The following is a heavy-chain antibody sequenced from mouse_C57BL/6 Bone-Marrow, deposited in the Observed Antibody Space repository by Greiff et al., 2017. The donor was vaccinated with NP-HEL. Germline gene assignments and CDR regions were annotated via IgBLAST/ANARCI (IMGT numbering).Heavy chain of an antibody. V-gene: IGHV2-2*01. CDR1: GFSLTSYG. J-gene: IGHJ4*01. CDR3: ARNVRDDYAMDY. CDR2: IWSGGST. Sequence: VQGVESGPGLVQPSQSLSITCTVSGFSLTSYGVHWVRQSPGKGLEWLGVIWSGGSTDYNAAFFSRLSISKDNAKSQFFFKMSSLQADDTAIYYCARNVRDDYAMDYWGQGTSVTVSS. D-gene: IGHD3-3*01.